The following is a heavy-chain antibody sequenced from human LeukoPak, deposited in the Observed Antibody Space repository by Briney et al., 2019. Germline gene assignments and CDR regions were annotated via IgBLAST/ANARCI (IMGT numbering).Heavy chain of an antibody. Sequence: ASVKVSCKASGYTFTGYYMHWVRQAPGQGLEWMGWINPNSGGTNYAQMFQGRVTMTRDTSISTAHMELSRLRSDDTAVYYCARDPNYYDAEDAFDIWGQGTMVTVSS. CDR1: GYTFTGYY. D-gene: IGHD3-22*01. CDR2: INPNSGGT. CDR3: ARDPNYYDAEDAFDI. V-gene: IGHV1-2*02. J-gene: IGHJ3*02.